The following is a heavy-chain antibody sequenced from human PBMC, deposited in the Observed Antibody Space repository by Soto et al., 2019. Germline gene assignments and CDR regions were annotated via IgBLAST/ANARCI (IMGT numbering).Heavy chain of an antibody. Sequence: QITLKESGPTLVKPTQTLTLTCTFSGFSLSTSGVGVGWIRQPPGKALEWLALIYWDEDKRYSPSLKSRLTITKDTSKNQVVLTMTNMDPVDTATYYCAHLPNLEYSSSSRYFDYWGQGTLVTVSS. J-gene: IGHJ4*02. D-gene: IGHD6-6*01. CDR3: AHLPNLEYSSSSRYFDY. CDR2: IYWDEDK. V-gene: IGHV2-5*02. CDR1: GFSLSTSGVG.